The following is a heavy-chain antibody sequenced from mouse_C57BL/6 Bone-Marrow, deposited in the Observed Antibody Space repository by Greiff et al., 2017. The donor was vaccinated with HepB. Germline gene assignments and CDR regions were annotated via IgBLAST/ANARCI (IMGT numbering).Heavy chain of an antibody. J-gene: IGHJ4*01. CDR3: ARQEGITTVVAHYYAMDY. V-gene: IGHV5-12*01. Sequence: EVQLVESGGGLVQPGGSLKLSCAASGFTFSDYYMYWVRQTPEKRLEWVAYISNGGGSTYYPDTVKGRFTISRDNATNTLYLQMSRLKSEDTAMYYCARQEGITTVVAHYYAMDYWGQGTSVTVAS. CDR1: GFTFSDYY. D-gene: IGHD1-1*01. CDR2: ISNGGGST.